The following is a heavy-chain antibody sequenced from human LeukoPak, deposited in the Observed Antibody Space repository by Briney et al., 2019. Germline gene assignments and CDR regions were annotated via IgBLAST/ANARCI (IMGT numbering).Heavy chain of an antibody. CDR2: INTDGTST. V-gene: IGHV3-74*01. CDR3: ARATVTTFVYFDY. J-gene: IGHJ4*02. Sequence: GGSLRLSCAASGFTFSSYWMHWVRQAPGKGLVWVSRINTDGTSTNYADSVKGRFTISRDNAKNTLYLQMNSLRAVDTAVYYCARATVTTFVYFDYWGQGTLVTVSS. D-gene: IGHD4-11*01. CDR1: GFTFSSYW.